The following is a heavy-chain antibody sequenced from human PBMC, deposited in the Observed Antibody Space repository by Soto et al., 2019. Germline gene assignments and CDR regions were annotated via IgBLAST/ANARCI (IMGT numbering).Heavy chain of an antibody. D-gene: IGHD5-18*01. J-gene: IGHJ4*02. V-gene: IGHV3-30*18. CDR3: AKDIVRYTYGDCDY. CDR1: GFTFSSYG. CDR2: IAYDGSNK. Sequence: QVQLVESGGAVVQPGKSLRLSCAASGFTFSSYGMYWVRQAPGKGLEWVAAIAYDGSNKYHGDSVKGRFTISRDNSKNTLYLQMNSLRVEDTAVYCCAKDIVRYTYGDCDYWGQGALVTVSS.